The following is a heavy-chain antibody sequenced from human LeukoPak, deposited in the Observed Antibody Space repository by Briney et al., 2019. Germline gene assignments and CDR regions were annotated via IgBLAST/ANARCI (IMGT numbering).Heavy chain of an antibody. V-gene: IGHV1-69*04. CDR1: GGTFSSYA. CDR2: IIPIFGIA. CDR3: AQGYCSSTGCYTPYYYGMDV. D-gene: IGHD2-2*02. J-gene: IGHJ6*02. Sequence: SVKVSCKASGGTFSSYAISWVRQAPGQGLEWMGRIIPIFGIANYAQKFQGRVTITADKSTSTAYMELSSLRSEDTAVYYCAQGYCSSTGCYTPYYYGMDVWGQGTTVTVSS.